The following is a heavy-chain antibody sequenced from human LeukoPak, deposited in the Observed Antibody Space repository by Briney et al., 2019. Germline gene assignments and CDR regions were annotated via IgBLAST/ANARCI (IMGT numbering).Heavy chain of an antibody. CDR1: GFTSSSYS. CDR2: ISSSSSYI. V-gene: IGHV3-21*01. CDR3: ARDGHFDY. J-gene: IGHJ4*02. Sequence: GRSLRPSCAASGFTSSSYSMNWVRQAPGKGLEWVSSISSSSSYIYYADSVKGRFTISRDNAKNSLYLQMNSLRAEDTAVYYCARDGHFDYWGQGTLVTVSS.